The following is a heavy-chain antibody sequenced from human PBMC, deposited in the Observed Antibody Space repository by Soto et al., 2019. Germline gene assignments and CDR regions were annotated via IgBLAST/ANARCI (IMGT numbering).Heavy chain of an antibody. CDR2: IYHSGST. Sequence: SETLSLTCTVSGYSISSGYYWGWIRQPPGKGLEWIGSIYHSGSTYYNPSFKSRVTISVDTSKNQFSLKLSSVTAADTAVYYCARMDGVGYGGKEDYWGQGTLVTVSS. CDR1: GYSISSGYY. CDR3: ARMDGVGYGGKEDY. D-gene: IGHD4-17*01. V-gene: IGHV4-38-2*02. J-gene: IGHJ4*02.